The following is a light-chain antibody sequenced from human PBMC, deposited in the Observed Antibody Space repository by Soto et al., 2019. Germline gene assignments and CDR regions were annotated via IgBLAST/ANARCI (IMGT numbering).Light chain of an antibody. V-gene: IGKV3-20*01. J-gene: IGKJ1*01. CDR2: DAS. Sequence: EIVLTQSPGTLSLSPGERATLSCRASQSVSSNYLAWYQQKPGQPPRLLISDASNRATGIPDRFSGSGSGTDFTLTISGLEPEDLAVYYCQHYGRSPPSWTFGQGTKVEIK. CDR3: QHYGRSPPSWT. CDR1: QSVSSNY.